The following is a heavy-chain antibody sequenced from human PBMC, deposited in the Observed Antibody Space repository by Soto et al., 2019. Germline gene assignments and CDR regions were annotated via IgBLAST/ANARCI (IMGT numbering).Heavy chain of an antibody. CDR2: IYHSGST. D-gene: IGHD2-2*01. V-gene: IGHV4-4*02. CDR3: ARGAMIQNYYYYGMDV. J-gene: IGHJ6*02. Sequence: SETLSLTSVVSGGSISSSNWWSWVRQPPGKGLEWIGEIYHSGSTNYNPSLKSRVTISVDKSKNQFSLKLSSVTAADTAVYYCARGAMIQNYYYYGMDVWGQRTTVTVSS. CDR1: GGSISSSNW.